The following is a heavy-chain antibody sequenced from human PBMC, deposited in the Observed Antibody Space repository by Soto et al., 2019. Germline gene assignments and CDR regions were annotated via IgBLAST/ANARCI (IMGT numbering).Heavy chain of an antibody. Sequence: EVQLVESGGGLVQPGGSLRLSCEASGFSFSIYSMKWVRQAPGKGLEWVSHIGSSSTTIYYADSVKGRFTISRDNAKNTLHLQMNSLRAEDTAVYYCARGDYDMDVWGQGTTVTVSS. J-gene: IGHJ6*02. CDR3: ARGDYDMDV. V-gene: IGHV3-48*01. CDR1: GFSFSIYS. CDR2: IGSSSTTI.